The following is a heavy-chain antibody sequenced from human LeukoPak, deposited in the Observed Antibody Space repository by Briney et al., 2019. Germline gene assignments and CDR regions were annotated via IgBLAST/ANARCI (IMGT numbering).Heavy chain of an antibody. CDR3: YVSGWTEDFDN. V-gene: IGHV3-64D*06. Sequence: GGALRLSCSASGITFSSHAMHWVRQAPGKGLEYVSAISDNVGMTFYADSVKGRFTISRDNSKNTLYLQMSSLRGEDTAVYYCYVSGWTEDFDNWGQGTLVTVSS. D-gene: IGHD6-19*01. J-gene: IGHJ4*02. CDR2: ISDNVGMT. CDR1: GITFSSHA.